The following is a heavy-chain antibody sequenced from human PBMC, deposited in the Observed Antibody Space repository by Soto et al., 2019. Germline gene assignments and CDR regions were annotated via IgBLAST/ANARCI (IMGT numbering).Heavy chain of an antibody. CDR3: ARSIQQDYYGMDV. CDR2: ISADNGNT. CDR1: GYTFYSHS. V-gene: IGHV1-18*01. Sequence: QAQLVQSGAEVKKPGASVKVSCKASGYTFYSHSISWVRQAPGQGLEWRGRISADNGNTNYAQKFRGRVTMTTDTTSSAVKMEMSQLRYDTTADYWSARSIQQDYYGMDVWGQGTTVTVSS. J-gene: IGHJ6*02. D-gene: IGHD5-18*01.